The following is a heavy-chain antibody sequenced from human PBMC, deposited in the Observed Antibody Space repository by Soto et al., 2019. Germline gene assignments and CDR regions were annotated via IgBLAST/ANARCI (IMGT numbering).Heavy chain of an antibody. CDR3: ARHRKVVPAAMFLDP. CDR2: IYYSGST. D-gene: IGHD2-2*01. Sequence: QLQLQESGPGLVKPSETLSLTCTVSGGSISSSSYYWGWIRQPPGKGLEWIGSIYYSGSTYYNPSLKSRFTISVDTSKNQFSLKLSSVTAADTAVYYCARHRKVVPAAMFLDPWGQGTLVTVSS. CDR1: GGSISSSSYY. V-gene: IGHV4-39*01. J-gene: IGHJ5*02.